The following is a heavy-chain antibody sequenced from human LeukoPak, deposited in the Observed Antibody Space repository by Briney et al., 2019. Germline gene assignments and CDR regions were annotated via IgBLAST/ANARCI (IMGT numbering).Heavy chain of an antibody. CDR3: ARDRTRGPYYDILTGYNPFDY. V-gene: IGHV1-18*01. J-gene: IGHJ4*02. Sequence: GASVKVSCKASGYTFTSYGISWVRQAPGQGLEWMGWIIAYNGNTNYAQKLQGRVTMTTDTSTSTAYMELRSLRSDDTAVYYCARDRTRGPYYDILTGYNPFDYWGQGTLVTVSS. CDR1: GYTFTSYG. D-gene: IGHD3-9*01. CDR2: IIAYNGNT.